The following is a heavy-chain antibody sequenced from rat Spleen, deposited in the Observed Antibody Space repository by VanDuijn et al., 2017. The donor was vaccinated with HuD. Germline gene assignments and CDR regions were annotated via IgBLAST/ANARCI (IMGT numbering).Heavy chain of an antibody. CDR3: ARETGGVEY. D-gene: IGHD4-1*01. J-gene: IGHJ2*01. V-gene: IGHV4-2*01. CDR2: VNMDSSKI. Sequence: EVKLVESGGGLVQPGRSLTLSCAASGFNFNDYWMGWVRQAPGKGLEWIGEVNMDSSKINYVPSLRDKFTISRDNAQNTLYLQMTKLGSEDKAVYYCARETGGVEYWGQGVMVTVSS. CDR1: GFNFNDYW.